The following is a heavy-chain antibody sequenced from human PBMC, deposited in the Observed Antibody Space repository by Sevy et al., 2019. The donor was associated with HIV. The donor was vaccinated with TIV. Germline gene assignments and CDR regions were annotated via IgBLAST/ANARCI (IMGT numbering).Heavy chain of an antibody. CDR2: ISSSSSYI. D-gene: IGHD3-22*01. V-gene: IGHV3-21*01. CDR1: GFTFSSYS. Sequence: GGSLRLSCAASGFTFSSYSMNWVRQAPGKGLEWVSSISSSSSYIYYADSVKGRFTIPRDNAKNSLYLQMNSLRAEDTAVYYCAREPSFINTWDRPYYYYGMDVWGQGTTVTVSS. J-gene: IGHJ6*02. CDR3: AREPSFINTWDRPYYYYGMDV.